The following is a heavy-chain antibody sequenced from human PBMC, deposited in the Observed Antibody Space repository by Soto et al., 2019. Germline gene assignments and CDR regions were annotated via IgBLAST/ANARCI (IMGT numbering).Heavy chain of an antibody. CDR3: AKESSPCGSISCSVSMPDY. V-gene: IGHV3-23*01. CDR2: ISGSGGGT. D-gene: IGHD2-2*01. CDR1: GFTFSSYA. Sequence: EVQLLESGGTLVQPGGSLRLSCAASGFTFSSYAMSWVRQAPGKGLEWVSGISGSGGGTYYADSVKGRFSISRTNSKTTLYHQMNSLRAEDTAVYYCAKESSPCGSISCSVSMPDYWGQGTLVTVSS. J-gene: IGHJ4*02.